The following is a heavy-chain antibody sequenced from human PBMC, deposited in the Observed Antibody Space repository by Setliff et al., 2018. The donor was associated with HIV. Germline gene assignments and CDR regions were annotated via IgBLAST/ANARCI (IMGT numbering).Heavy chain of an antibody. J-gene: IGHJ6*03. CDR2: FYYSGTT. Sequence: SETLSLTCTVTGGSISGNYYWTWIRQHPGKGLEWIGYFYYSGTTYYTPSLKSRVTISVDSSKNQFSLKLTSVTAADTAVYYCARGNIDYWTGYYNRSGYFYYMDVWGRGTTVTVSS. V-gene: IGHV4-31*03. D-gene: IGHD3-3*01. CDR1: GGSISGNYY. CDR3: ARGNIDYWTGYYNRSGYFYYMDV.